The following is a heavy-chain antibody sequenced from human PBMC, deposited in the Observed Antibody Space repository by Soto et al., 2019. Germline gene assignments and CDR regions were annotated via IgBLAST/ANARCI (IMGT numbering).Heavy chain of an antibody. D-gene: IGHD3-16*01. CDR2: IYYSGTT. CDR3: ARGVGGLSVGWHPNYFDY. J-gene: IGHJ4*02. Sequence: PSETLSLTCTVSGGSVSSGSSYWSWIRQPPGKGLEWIGYIYYSGTTNYNPSLKSRVTISIDTSKNQFSLKLTSVTAADTAVYYCARGVGGLSVGWHPNYFDYWGQGTLVTVSS. V-gene: IGHV4-61*01. CDR1: GGSVSSGSSY.